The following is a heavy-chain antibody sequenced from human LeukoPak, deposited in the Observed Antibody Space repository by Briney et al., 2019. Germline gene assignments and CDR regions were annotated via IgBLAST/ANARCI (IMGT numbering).Heavy chain of an antibody. V-gene: IGHV1-18*01. CDR2: ISAYNGNK. J-gene: IGHJ3*02. CDR1: GYTFTSYG. D-gene: IGHD7-27*01. Sequence: ASVNVSCKASGYTFTSYGISWVRQAPGQGLEWMGWISAYNGNKHYAQTLQGRVTMTTDTSTSTAYMALRSLNSDDTAVYYCARGASGDPGAFDIWGQGTMVTVSS. CDR3: ARGASGDPGAFDI.